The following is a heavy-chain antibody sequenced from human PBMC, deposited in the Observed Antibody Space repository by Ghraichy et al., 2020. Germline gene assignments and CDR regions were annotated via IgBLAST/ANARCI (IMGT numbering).Heavy chain of an antibody. CDR2: IYYSGST. V-gene: IGHV4-39*01. J-gene: IGHJ4*02. CDR3: ARWALYYDFWSGHLGFDY. Sequence: SETLSLTCTVSGGSISSSSYYWGWIRQPPGKGLEWIGSIYYSGSTYYNPSLKSRVTISVDTSKNQFSLKLSSVTAADTAVYYCARWALYYDFWSGHLGFDYWGQGTLVTVSS. CDR1: GGSISSSSYY. D-gene: IGHD3-3*01.